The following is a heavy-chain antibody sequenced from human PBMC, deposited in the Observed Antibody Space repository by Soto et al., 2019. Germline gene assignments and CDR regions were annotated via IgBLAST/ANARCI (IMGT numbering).Heavy chain of an antibody. CDR2: ITYDGENK. D-gene: IGHD4-17*01. CDR3: AKLEGRLRFISPFDS. V-gene: IGHV3-30*18. J-gene: IGHJ4*02. Sequence: QVQLVESGGGVVQPGKSLRLSCVASGFTFSNYGMHWVRQAPGKGLEWVALITYDGENKFHADSVEGRFTISRDNSKNTLYLQMDSLRTEDTALYYCAKLEGRLRFISPFDSWGQGTQVTVSS. CDR1: GFTFSNYG.